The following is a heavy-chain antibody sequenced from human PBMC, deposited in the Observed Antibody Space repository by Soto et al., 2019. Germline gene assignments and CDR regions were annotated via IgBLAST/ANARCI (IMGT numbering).Heavy chain of an antibody. Sequence: GASVKVSCKASGYTFTGYYMHWVRQAPGQGLEWMGWINPNSGGTNYAQKFQGRVTMTRDTSISTAYMELSRLRSDDTAVYYCARAFSGSSGGFDPWGQGTLVTVSS. D-gene: IGHD6-13*01. J-gene: IGHJ5*02. CDR2: INPNSGGT. CDR3: ARAFSGSSGGFDP. V-gene: IGHV1-2*02. CDR1: GYTFTGYY.